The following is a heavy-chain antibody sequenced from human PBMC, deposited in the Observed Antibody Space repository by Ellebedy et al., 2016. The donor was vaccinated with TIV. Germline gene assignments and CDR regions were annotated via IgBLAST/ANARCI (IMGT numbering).Heavy chain of an antibody. D-gene: IGHD2-8*02. V-gene: IGHV3-33*08. J-gene: IGHJ4*02. Sequence: GESLKISCAASGFIFNSHGMHWVRQAPGKGLEWVAIIWLDGSKEYYADSVKGRFTISRDNSKNTLYMQMNSLRAEDTAVYYCARDKNTGYIDYWGQGALVTVSS. CDR1: GFIFNSHG. CDR2: IWLDGSKE. CDR3: ARDKNTGYIDY.